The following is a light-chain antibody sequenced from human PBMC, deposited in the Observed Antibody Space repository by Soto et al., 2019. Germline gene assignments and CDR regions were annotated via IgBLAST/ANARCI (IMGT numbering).Light chain of an antibody. CDR3: QQYTNAHGIT. J-gene: IGKJ5*01. CDR1: QGVGNKY. Sequence: EIALTQSPGTLSLSPGERATLSCRASQGVGNKYLAWYQQRPGQAPSLLIYAASSSATGGPDRFSGSGSGTDFTLTISRLEPEDFAVYYCQQYTNAHGITFGQGTRLEIK. V-gene: IGKV3-20*01. CDR2: AAS.